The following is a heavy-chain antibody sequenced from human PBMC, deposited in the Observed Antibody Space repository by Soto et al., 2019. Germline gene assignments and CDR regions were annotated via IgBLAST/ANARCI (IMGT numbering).Heavy chain of an antibody. CDR1: GFTFSSYG. CDR2: ISYDGSNK. CDR3: ANAAGDYGGNAYYYYGMDV. Sequence: QVQLVESGGGVVQPGRSLRLSCAASGFTFSSYGMHWVRQAPGKGLEWVAVISYDGSNKYYADSVKGRFTISRDNSKNTLSLQMNSLGADDTAVYYCANAAGDYGGNAYYYYGMDVWGQGTTVTVSS. J-gene: IGHJ6*02. D-gene: IGHD4-17*01. V-gene: IGHV3-30*18.